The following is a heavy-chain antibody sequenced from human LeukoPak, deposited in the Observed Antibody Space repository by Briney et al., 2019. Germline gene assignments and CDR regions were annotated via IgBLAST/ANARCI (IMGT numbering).Heavy chain of an antibody. V-gene: IGHV3-30*03. CDR1: GFTFXSYG. CDR3: ARGGHYYDSSIDY. Sequence: GGSLRLSCAASGFTFXSYGMHWVRQAPGXGLEXXALISYDGSNKYYADSVKGRFAISRDNSKNTLYLQMNSLRADDTAVYYCARGGHYYDSSIDYWGQGTLVTVSS. J-gene: IGHJ4*02. CDR2: ISYDGSNK. D-gene: IGHD3-22*01.